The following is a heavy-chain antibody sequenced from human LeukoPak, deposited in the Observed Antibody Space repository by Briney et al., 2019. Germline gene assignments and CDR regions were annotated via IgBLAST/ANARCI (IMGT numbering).Heavy chain of an antibody. CDR1: GFSFRSYA. D-gene: IGHD1-26*01. J-gene: IGHJ4*02. CDR2: ISGSGVST. V-gene: IGHV3-23*01. Sequence: GGSLRLSCAASGFSFRSYAMHWVRQAPGKGLEWVSAISGSGVSTYYADSVKGRFTISRDNSKNMLYLQMNSLRAEDTAVYYCAKDGPLVGPYYFDYWGQGTLVTVSS. CDR3: AKDGPLVGPYYFDY.